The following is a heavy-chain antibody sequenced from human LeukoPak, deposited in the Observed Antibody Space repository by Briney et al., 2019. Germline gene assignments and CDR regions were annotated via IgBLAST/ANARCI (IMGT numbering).Heavy chain of an antibody. D-gene: IGHD6-6*01. CDR3: ARVGDSSSGSAAFDY. CDR1: GGTFSSYA. CDR2: IIPILGIA. V-gene: IGHV1-69*04. Sequence: ASVKVSCKASGGTFSSYAISWVRQAPGQGLEWMGRIIPILGIANYAQKFQGRVTITADKSTSTAYMELSSLRSEDTAVYYSARVGDSSSGSAAFDYWGQGTLVTVSS. J-gene: IGHJ4*02.